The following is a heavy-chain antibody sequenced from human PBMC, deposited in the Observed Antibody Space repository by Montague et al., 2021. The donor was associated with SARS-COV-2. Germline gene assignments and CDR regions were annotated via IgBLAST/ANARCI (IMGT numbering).Heavy chain of an antibody. D-gene: IGHD3-3*01. V-gene: IGHV3-74*01. CDR3: ARVYYDFWSGSTANWYYGMDV. CDR2: INSDGSST. CDR1: GFTFSSYW. Sequence: SLRLSCAASGFTFSSYWMHWVRQAPGKGLVWVSRINSDGSSTSYADSXXGRFTISRDNAKNTLYLQMNSLRAEDTAVYYCARVYYDFWSGSTANWYYGMDVWGQGTTVTVSS. J-gene: IGHJ6*02.